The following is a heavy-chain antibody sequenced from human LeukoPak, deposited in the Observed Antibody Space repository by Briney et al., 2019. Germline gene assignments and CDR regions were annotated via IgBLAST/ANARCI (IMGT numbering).Heavy chain of an antibody. J-gene: IGHJ5*02. V-gene: IGHV4-30-2*02. CDR3: ARYDYGDSKFDP. D-gene: IGHD4-17*01. Sequence: KPSETLSLTCTVSGGPISSGNYYWSWIRQPPGKGLEWIGYIYHSGNTYYNPSLKSRVTISVDTSKNQFSLKLSSVTAADTAMYYCARYDYGDSKFDPWGQGTLVTVSS. CDR2: IYHSGNT. CDR1: GGPISSGNYY.